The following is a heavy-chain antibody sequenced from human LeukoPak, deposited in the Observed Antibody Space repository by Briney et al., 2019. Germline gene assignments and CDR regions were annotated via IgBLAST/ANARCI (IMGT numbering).Heavy chain of an antibody. D-gene: IGHD3-3*01. CDR3: ARGGSGNYYTT. CDR2: ISGSGGST. J-gene: IGHJ5*02. V-gene: IGHV3-23*01. CDR1: GFTFSSYA. Sequence: PGGSLRLSCAASGFTFSSYAISWVRQAPGKGLEWVSAISGSGGSTYYADSVKGRFTISRDNSKNTLYLQMNSLRAEDTAVYYCARGGSGNYYTTWGQGTLVTVSS.